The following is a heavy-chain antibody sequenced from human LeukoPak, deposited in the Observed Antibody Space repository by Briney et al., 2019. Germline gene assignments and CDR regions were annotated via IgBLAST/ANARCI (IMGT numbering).Heavy chain of an antibody. CDR3: ARTSVAGTVAFFDY. J-gene: IGHJ4*02. V-gene: IGHV1-69*13. CDR1: GGTFSSYA. Sequence: GASVKVSCKASGGTFSSYAISWVRQAPGQGLEWMGGIIPIFGTANYAQKFQGKVTITADESTTIAYMELSSLRSVDTAVYYCARTSVAGTVAFFDYWGQGTLVTVSS. D-gene: IGHD6-19*01. CDR2: IIPIFGTA.